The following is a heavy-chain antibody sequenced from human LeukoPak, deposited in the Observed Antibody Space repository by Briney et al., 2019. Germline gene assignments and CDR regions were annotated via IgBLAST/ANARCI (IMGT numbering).Heavy chain of an antibody. CDR2: IKSKSDGGAA. CDR1: GFTFADAW. V-gene: IGHV3-15*01. Sequence: GGSLRLSCAASGFTFADAWMSWVRQVPGKGLEWIGRIKSKSDGGAADYAAPVKDGFIFSRDDSKDTLYLQMDSLKTEDSAVYFCTIDGGGGAYTPFDYWGQGTLVTVSS. J-gene: IGHJ4*02. D-gene: IGHD2-15*01. CDR3: TIDGGGGAYTPFDY.